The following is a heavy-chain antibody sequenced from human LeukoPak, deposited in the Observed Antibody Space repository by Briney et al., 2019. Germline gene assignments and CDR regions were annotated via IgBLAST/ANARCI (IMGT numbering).Heavy chain of an antibody. J-gene: IGHJ6*02. CDR2: ISSSSSYT. D-gene: IGHD2-8*01. V-gene: IGHV3-11*06. CDR3: ALGTINKDYSFGMDV. Sequence: GGSLRLSCAASGFTFSDYYMSWIRQAPGKGLEWVSYISSSSSYTNYAHSVKGRFTISRDNPKNSLYLQMNSLRAEDTAVYYCALGTINKDYSFGMDVWGQGTTVTVSS. CDR1: GFTFSDYY.